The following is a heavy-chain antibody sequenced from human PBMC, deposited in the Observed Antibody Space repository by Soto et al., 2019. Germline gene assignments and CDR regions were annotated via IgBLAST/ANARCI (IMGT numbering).Heavy chain of an antibody. CDR1: GFTFERSA. Sequence: EVQLVESGGGSVQPGRSLRLSCVASGFTFERSAMHWVRQVPGKGLEWVSGISWNSGSIGYEDSVKGRFTIYRDNAQKSLYLDMNSLRVEDTAFYYCVKDIHEQWLVSHFEYWGKGALVTVSS. D-gene: IGHD6-19*01. CDR2: ISWNSGSI. J-gene: IGHJ4*02. CDR3: VKDIHEQWLVSHFEY. V-gene: IGHV3-9*01.